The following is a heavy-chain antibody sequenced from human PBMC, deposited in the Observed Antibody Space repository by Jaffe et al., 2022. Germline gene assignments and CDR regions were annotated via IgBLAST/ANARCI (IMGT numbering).Heavy chain of an antibody. V-gene: IGHV4-59*01. D-gene: IGHD3-22*01. CDR1: GGSISSYY. J-gene: IGHJ6*03. CDR2: IYYSGST. CDR3: ARVKWLSRNRDYYYYMDV. Sequence: QVQLQESGPGLVKPSETLSLTCTVSGGSISSYYWSWIRQPPGKGLEWIGYIYYSGSTNYNSSLRSRVTISVDTSKNQFSLKLSSVTAADTAVYHCARVKWLSRNRDYYYYMDVWGKGTTVTVSS.